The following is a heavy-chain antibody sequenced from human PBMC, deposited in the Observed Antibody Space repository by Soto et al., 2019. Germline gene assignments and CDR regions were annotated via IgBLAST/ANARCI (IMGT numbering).Heavy chain of an antibody. CDR2: ISGSGGST. V-gene: IGHV3-23*01. CDR1: GFTFSNYA. CDR3: AKLGDIVVVVAAPYYMDV. J-gene: IGHJ6*03. Sequence: GSLXLSCAAAGFTFSNYAMSWVRQAAGKGLEWVSAISGSGGSTYYADSVKGRFTISRDNSKNTLYQQMNSLRAEDTAVYYCAKLGDIVVVVAAPYYMDVWGKGTTVTVSS. D-gene: IGHD2-15*01.